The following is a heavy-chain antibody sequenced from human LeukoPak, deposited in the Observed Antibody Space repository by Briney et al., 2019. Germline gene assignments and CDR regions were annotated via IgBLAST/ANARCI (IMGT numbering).Heavy chain of an antibody. CDR3: ARGHYDFWSGYWVPLDY. CDR2: ISYDGSNK. D-gene: IGHD3-3*01. J-gene: IGHJ4*02. CDR1: GFTFSSYA. V-gene: IGHV3-30-3*01. Sequence: PGGSLRLSCAASGFTFSSYAMHWVRQAPGKGLEWVAVISYDGSNKYYADSVKGRFTISRDNSKNTLYLQMNSLRAEDTAVYYCARGHYDFWSGYWVPLDYWGQGTLVTVSS.